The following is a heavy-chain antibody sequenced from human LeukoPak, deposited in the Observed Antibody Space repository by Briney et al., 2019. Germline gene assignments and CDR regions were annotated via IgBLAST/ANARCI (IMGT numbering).Heavy chain of an antibody. D-gene: IGHD6-19*01. J-gene: IGHJ4*02. CDR3: ARRGPVAGTNY. CDR2: INHSGST. Sequence: SETLSLTCAVYGGSFSGYYWSWIRQPPGKGLEWIGEINHSGSTNYNPSLKSRVTISVDTSKNQFSLKLSSVTAADTAVYYCARRGPVAGTNYWGQGALVTVSS. CDR1: GGSFSGYY. V-gene: IGHV4-34*01.